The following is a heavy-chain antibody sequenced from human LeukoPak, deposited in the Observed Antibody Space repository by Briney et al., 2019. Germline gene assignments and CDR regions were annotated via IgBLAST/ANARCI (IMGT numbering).Heavy chain of an antibody. CDR3: AGHHPRNTVDF. V-gene: IGHV4-59*08. CDR1: GGSISSYY. Sequence: SETLSLTCIVSGGSISSYYWSWIRQPPGKGLEWIAYISDIGSINYNPSLKSRVTISLDTSKNQFSLKLSSVTAADTAVYYCAGHHPRNTVDFWGQGTLVTVSS. D-gene: IGHD2/OR15-2a*01. J-gene: IGHJ4*02. CDR2: ISDIGSI.